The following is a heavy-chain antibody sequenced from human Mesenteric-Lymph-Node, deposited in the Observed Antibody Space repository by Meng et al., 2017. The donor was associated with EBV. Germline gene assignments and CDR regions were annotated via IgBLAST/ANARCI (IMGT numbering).Heavy chain of an antibody. CDR1: GGSFSGYH. CDR3: ARGRIFGVVID. Sequence: GQLQRGGAGRLKPSETLSLTCAVYGGSFSGYHWSWIRQPPGKGLEWIGEINHTGSTNYNPSLKSRVTISVDTSKNQFSLKVSSVAAADTAVYYCARGRIFGVVIDWGQGTLVTVSS. CDR2: INHTGST. J-gene: IGHJ4*02. V-gene: IGHV4-34*02. D-gene: IGHD3-3*01.